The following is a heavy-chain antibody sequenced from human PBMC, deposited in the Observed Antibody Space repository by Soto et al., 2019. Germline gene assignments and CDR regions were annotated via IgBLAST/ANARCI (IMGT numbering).Heavy chain of an antibody. CDR1: GFIFADYA. D-gene: IGHD3-9*01. J-gene: IGHJ4*02. V-gene: IGHV3-49*03. Sequence: GGSLRLSCTTSGFIFADYAVSWFRQAPGKGLEWASFIKSQRYGGATEYAASVKGRFTISRDDSKNIAYLQMNNLETEDTAIYYCSIDRYDISTGYYTEYWGQGTLVTVSS. CDR2: IKSQRYGGAT. CDR3: SIDRYDISTGYYTEY.